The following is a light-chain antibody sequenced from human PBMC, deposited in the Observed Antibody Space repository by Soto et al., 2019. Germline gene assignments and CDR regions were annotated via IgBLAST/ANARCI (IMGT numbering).Light chain of an antibody. CDR3: QQCSKWPLRIT. J-gene: IGKJ5*01. V-gene: IGKV3-11*01. CDR2: DAS. Sequence: EIVLTQSPATPSLSPGERATLSCRASQSVSSYFAWYQQKPGQAPRLLIYDASNRATGIPVRFSGSGSGTDLPLTISSLLPEDFAFDYWQQCSKWPLRITVGQGTRLEIK. CDR1: QSVSSY.